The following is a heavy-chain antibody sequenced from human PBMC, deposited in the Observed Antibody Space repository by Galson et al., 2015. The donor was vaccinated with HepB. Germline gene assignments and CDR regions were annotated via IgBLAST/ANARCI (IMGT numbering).Heavy chain of an antibody. CDR2: ISLDSTTI. J-gene: IGHJ6*02. CDR1: GFAFSDYY. V-gene: IGHV3-11*01. CDR3: ARERVVIPPTGMDV. D-gene: IGHD3-22*01. Sequence: SLRLSCAASGFAFSDYYMSWIRQAPGKGLEWVSYISLDSTTIYYTDSVKGRFTISRDNSKNSLYLQMDSLRAGDTAVYYCARERVVIPPTGMDVWGQGTTVTVSS.